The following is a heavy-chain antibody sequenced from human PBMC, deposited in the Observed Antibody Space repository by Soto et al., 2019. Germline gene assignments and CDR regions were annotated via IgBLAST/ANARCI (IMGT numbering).Heavy chain of an antibody. CDR1: GYSFPDYW. J-gene: IGHJ4*02. CDR3: ARDGLSSSTSFDY. CDR2: IYPDASDA. V-gene: IGHV5-51*01. D-gene: IGHD6-6*01. Sequence: GESLKISCQGSGYSFPDYWIGWGRKLPGKGLEWMGIIYPDASDAKYSPSFQGQVTMSADKSINTAYLQWSSLKASDTAMYFCARDGLSSSTSFDYWGQGTLVTVSS.